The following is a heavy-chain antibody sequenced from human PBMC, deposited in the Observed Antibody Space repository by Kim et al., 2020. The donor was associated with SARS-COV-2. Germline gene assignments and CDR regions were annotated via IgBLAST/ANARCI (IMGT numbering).Heavy chain of an antibody. D-gene: IGHD6-13*01. Sequence: SETLSLTCTVSGGSISSYYWSWIRQPAGKGLEWIGRIYTSGSTNYNPSLKSRVTMSVDTSKNQFSLKLSSVTAADTAVYYCARDYLAAAGTVLDYWGQGTLVTVSS. J-gene: IGHJ4*02. V-gene: IGHV4-4*07. CDR1: GGSISSYY. CDR3: ARDYLAAAGTVLDY. CDR2: IYTSGST.